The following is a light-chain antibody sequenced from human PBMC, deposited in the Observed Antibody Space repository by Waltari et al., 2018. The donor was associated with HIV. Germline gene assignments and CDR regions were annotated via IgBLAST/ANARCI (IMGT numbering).Light chain of an antibody. CDR1: QDISNY. CDR3: QQYDNLPIT. Sequence: DIQMTQSPSSLSASVGDRVTITCQASQDISNYLNWYQQKPGKAPKLLIYDASNLETGVPSRFGGSGSGTDFTFTISSLQPEDIATYYCQQYDNLPITFGQGTRLETK. J-gene: IGKJ5*01. CDR2: DAS. V-gene: IGKV1-33*01.